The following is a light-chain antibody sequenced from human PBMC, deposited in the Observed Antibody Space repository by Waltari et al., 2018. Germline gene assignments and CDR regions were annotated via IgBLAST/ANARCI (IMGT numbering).Light chain of an antibody. J-gene: IGLJ3*02. CDR3: SSYTSSSTPWV. CDR2: DVS. Sequence: QSALTQPASVSGSPGQSLPIACTGTSSDVGGYNYVSWYQQQPGKAPKLMIYDVSNRPSGVSNRFAGSKSGNTASLTISGLQAEDEADYYCSSYTSSSTPWVFGGGTKLTVL. V-gene: IGLV2-14*03. CDR1: SSDVGGYNY.